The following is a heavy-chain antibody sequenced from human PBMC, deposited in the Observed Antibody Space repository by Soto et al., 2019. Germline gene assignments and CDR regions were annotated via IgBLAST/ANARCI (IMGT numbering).Heavy chain of an antibody. Sequence: PGGSLRLSCVASAFTFSNYGMHWVRQAPGKGLEWVALVSYNGRKEYYADSVKGRFSISRDNSKNTLYVQMNTLRDEDTAVYYCAKDSLRGEVPAALNFDYWGRGTLVTVSS. V-gene: IGHV3-30*18. J-gene: IGHJ4*02. D-gene: IGHD2-2*01. CDR1: AFTFSNYG. CDR3: AKDSLRGEVPAALNFDY. CDR2: VSYNGRKE.